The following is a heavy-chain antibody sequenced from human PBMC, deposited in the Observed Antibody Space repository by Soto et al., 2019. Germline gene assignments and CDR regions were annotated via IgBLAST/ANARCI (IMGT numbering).Heavy chain of an antibody. CDR3: ARGGREYYYGTGSYHPFDY. CDR1: GYTFTNYG. V-gene: IGHV1-18*04. Sequence: QIQLVQSGAEVKKPGASVKVSCKTSGYTFTNYGVSWVRQAPGQGPEWMGWISANNGNTNYAPKFQGRVSVTTDTSASTAYMELRDLRSDDTGLYYCARGGREYYYGTGSYHPFDYWGQGTLVTVSS. J-gene: IGHJ4*02. CDR2: ISANNGNT. D-gene: IGHD3-10*01.